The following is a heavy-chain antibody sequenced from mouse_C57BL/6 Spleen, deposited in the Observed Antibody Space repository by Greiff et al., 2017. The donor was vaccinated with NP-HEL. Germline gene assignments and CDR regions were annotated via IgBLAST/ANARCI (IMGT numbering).Heavy chain of an antibody. Sequence: VQLQQSGPELVKPGASVKISCKASGYAFSSSWMNWVKQRPGKGLEWIGRIYPGDGNTNYNGKFKGKATLTADKSSSTAYMQLSSLTSEDSAVYFCERVTTVGPSFAYWGQGTLVTVSA. V-gene: IGHV1-82*01. J-gene: IGHJ3*01. D-gene: IGHD1-1*01. CDR1: GYAFSSSW. CDR2: IYPGDGNT. CDR3: ERVTTVGPSFAY.